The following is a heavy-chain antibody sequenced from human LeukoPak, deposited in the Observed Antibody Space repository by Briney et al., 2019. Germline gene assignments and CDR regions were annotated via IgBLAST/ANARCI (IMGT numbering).Heavy chain of an antibody. V-gene: IGHV3-11*04. CDR2: INSEGNNI. Sequence: GGSLRLSCVASGFTFSDYFMSWMRQAPGKGLEWLSFINSEGNNIYYADSVKGRFTISRDNARNTLYLEMNSLRMEDTAKYYCATSRVFDHWGQGTLVTVSS. J-gene: IGHJ4*02. CDR3: ATSRVFDH. CDR1: GFTFSDYF.